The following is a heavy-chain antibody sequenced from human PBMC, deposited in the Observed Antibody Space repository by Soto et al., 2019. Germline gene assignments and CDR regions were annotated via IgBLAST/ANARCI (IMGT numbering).Heavy chain of an antibody. J-gene: IGHJ5*02. CDR1: GYSFVNFA. V-gene: IGHV1-18*01. CDR3: ARLQVNYSASGVYFFSDL. Sequence: QVQLVQSGAELKKPGASVQVSCKAFGYSFVNFAFNWVRQAPGQGPEWIGWITPSNGNTNYAQKLQGRVTLTTDTSTGTAHMDLRGLRSDDTSMYFCARLQVNYSASGVYFFSDLWGQGTQVTVSS. D-gene: IGHD3-22*01. CDR2: ITPSNGNT.